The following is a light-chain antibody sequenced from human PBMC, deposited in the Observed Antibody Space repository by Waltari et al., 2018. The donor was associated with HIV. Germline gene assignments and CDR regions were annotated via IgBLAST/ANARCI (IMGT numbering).Light chain of an antibody. CDR2: DAS. J-gene: IGKJ4*01. CDR3: QQFNTYPLT. V-gene: IGKV1-13*02. CDR1: QGIRSA. Sequence: AIQLTQSPSSLSASVRDRVTITCRASQGIRSALAWYQQKPGKAPNLLIYDASTLESGVPSRFSGNGSGTDFTLTISSLQPEDFATYYCQQFNTYPLTFGGGTKVEIK.